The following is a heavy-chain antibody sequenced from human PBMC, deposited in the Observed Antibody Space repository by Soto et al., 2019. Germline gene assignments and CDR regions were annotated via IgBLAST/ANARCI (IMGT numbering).Heavy chain of an antibody. Sequence: VGSLRHSCAASGFTCSSYDMHWVRQAPGKGLEWVSAIGTAGDTYYPGSVRGRFTISRENAKNSLYLQMNSLRAEDTAVYYCAREMATNDPSPPFDYWGQGTLVTVSS. V-gene: IGHV3-13*01. J-gene: IGHJ4*02. CDR1: GFTCSSYD. D-gene: IGHD5-12*01. CDR3: AREMATNDPSPPFDY. CDR2: IGTAGDT.